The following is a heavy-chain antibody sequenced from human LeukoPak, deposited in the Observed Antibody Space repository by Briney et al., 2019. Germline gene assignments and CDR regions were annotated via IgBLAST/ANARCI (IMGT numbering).Heavy chain of an antibody. V-gene: IGHV1-69*05. J-gene: IGHJ4*02. D-gene: IGHD2-15*01. Sequence: SVKVSCKASGGTFSSYAISWVRQAPGQGLEWMGRIIPIFGTANYAQKFQGRVTITTDESTSTAYMELSSLRSEDTAVYYCARGPHASVVAAPFDYWGQGTLVTVSS. CDR2: IIPIFGTA. CDR1: GGTFSSYA. CDR3: ARGPHASVVAAPFDY.